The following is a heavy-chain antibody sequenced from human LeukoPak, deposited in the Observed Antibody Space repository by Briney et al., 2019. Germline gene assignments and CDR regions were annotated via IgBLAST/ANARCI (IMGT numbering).Heavy chain of an antibody. J-gene: IGHJ6*03. CDR1: GGSISSGSYY. V-gene: IGHV4-61*09. CDR2: IYTSGTT. Sequence: SETLSLTCTVSGGSISSGSYYWTWIRQPAGRGLEWIGHIYTSGTTNYNPSLKSRVIISVDTSKKQFSLKLSSVTAADTAVYYCARVEGGTYFDYYYMDVWGKGTTVTVSS. D-gene: IGHD3-16*01. CDR3: ARVEGGTYFDYYYMDV.